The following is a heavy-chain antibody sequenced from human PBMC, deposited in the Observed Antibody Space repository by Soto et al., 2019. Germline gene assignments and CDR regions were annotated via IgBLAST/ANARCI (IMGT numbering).Heavy chain of an antibody. Sequence: EVQLVESGGGLVQPGRSLRLSCAASGFTFDDYAMHWVRQAPGKGLEWVSGISWNSGSIGYADSVKGRFTISRDNAKNSLYLQMNSLRAEDTALYYCAKDIGIAAAGPYYYYGMDVWGQGTTVTVSS. V-gene: IGHV3-9*01. D-gene: IGHD6-13*01. CDR1: GFTFDDYA. CDR3: AKDIGIAAAGPYYYYGMDV. CDR2: ISWNSGSI. J-gene: IGHJ6*02.